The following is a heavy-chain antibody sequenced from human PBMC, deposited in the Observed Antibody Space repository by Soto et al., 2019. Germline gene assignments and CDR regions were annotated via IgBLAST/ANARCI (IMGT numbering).Heavy chain of an antibody. CDR2: INAGNGNT. J-gene: IGHJ4*02. CDR1: GYAFTSYA. V-gene: IGHV1-3*01. D-gene: IGHD1-26*01. CDR3: ARAAGAATYFDY. Sequence: GASVKVSCKASGYAFTSYAMHWVRQAPGQRLEWMGWINAGNGNTKYSQKFQGRVTITRDTSASTAYMELSSLRSEDTAVYYCARAAGAATYFDYWGQGTLVTVSS.